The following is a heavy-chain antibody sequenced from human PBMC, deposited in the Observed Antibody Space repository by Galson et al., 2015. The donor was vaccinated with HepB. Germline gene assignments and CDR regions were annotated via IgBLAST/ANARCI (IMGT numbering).Heavy chain of an antibody. J-gene: IGHJ4*02. CDR3: ARESASMSFDY. Sequence: SLRLSCAASGFTFSTYSMAWVRQAPGKGLEWVSSFGTRSTSIYYADSVKGRFTISRDNAKNSLYLQLDSLRAEDTAVYYCARESASMSFDYWGQGTLVTVSS. D-gene: IGHD2-2*01. CDR2: FGTRSTSI. V-gene: IGHV3-21*06. CDR1: GFTFSTYS.